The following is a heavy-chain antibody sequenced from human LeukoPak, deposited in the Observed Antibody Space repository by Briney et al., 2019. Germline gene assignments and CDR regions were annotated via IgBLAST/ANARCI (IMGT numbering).Heavy chain of an antibody. CDR2: ISYDGSNK. D-gene: IGHD1-1*01. CDR1: GFTFSSYG. CDR3: AKNKNDGGSFDP. J-gene: IGHJ5*02. Sequence: GGSLRLSCAASGFTFSSYGMHWVRQAPGKGMEWVAVISYDGSNKYYADSVKGRFTISRDNSKNTLYLQMSSLRAEDTAVYYCAKNKNDGGSFDPWGQGTLVTVSS. V-gene: IGHV3-30*18.